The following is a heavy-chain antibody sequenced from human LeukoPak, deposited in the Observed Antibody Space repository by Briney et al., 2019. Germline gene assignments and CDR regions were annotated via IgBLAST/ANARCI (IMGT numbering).Heavy chain of an antibody. D-gene: IGHD3-10*01. CDR3: ARFYRSWFGELYTYAPDY. V-gene: IGHV1-2*02. Sequence: GASVTVSCKASGYTFTGYYMHWVRQAPGQGLEWMGWINPNSGGTNYAQKFQGRVTMTRDTSISTAYMELSRLRSDDTAVYYCARFYRSWFGELYTYAPDYWGQGTLVTVSS. CDR1: GYTFTGYY. CDR2: INPNSGGT. J-gene: IGHJ4*02.